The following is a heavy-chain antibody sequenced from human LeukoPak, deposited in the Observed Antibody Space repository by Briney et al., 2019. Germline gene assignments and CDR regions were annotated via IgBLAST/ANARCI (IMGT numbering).Heavy chain of an antibody. CDR3: ANTVGWFGELEALSPPDP. D-gene: IGHD3-10*01. V-gene: IGHV3-48*03. Sequence: GGSLRLSCAASGFTFSSYEMNWVRQAPGKGLEWVSYISSRGTAIYYADSVKGRFTISRDNAKNSLYLQMNSLRAEDTAVYYCANTVGWFGELEALSPPDPWGQGILVTVSS. CDR2: ISSRGTAI. CDR1: GFTFSSYE. J-gene: IGHJ5*02.